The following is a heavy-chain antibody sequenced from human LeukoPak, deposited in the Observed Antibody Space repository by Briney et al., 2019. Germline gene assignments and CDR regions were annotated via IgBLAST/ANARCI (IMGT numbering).Heavy chain of an antibody. CDR3: ARAEMSGSHYYYGLDV. J-gene: IGHJ6*02. CDR2: IYHSGST. V-gene: IGHV4-4*02. Sequence: SETLSLTCAVSGGSISSSNWWSWVRQPPGKGLEWIGEIYHSGSTNYNPSLKSRVTISVDTSKNQFSLKLSSVTTADTAVYYCARAEMSGSHYYYGLDVWGQGTTVTVSS. CDR1: GGSISSSNW. D-gene: IGHD3-3*01.